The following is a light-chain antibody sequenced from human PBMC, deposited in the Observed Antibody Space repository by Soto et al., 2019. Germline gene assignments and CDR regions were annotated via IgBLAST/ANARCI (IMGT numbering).Light chain of an antibody. J-gene: IGLJ1*01. Sequence: QSVLTQPPSASGTPGQRVTISCSGSSSNIGSNYVYWYQQLPGTAPKLLIYRNNQRPSGISNRFSGSKSGNTASLTISGLQAEDEADYYCCSYTVRGTYVFGTGTKLTVL. CDR2: RNN. CDR1: SSNIGSNY. CDR3: CSYTVRGTYV. V-gene: IGLV1-47*01.